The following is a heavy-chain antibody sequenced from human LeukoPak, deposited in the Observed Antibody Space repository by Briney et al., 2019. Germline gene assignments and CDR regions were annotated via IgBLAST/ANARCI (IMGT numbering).Heavy chain of an antibody. V-gene: IGHV3-23*01. CDR1: GFTVSNFA. J-gene: IGHJ4*02. CDR2: ISASGGHT. CDR3: AKDRVGSCSTTSCPIDY. D-gene: IGHD2-2*01. Sequence: GGSLRLSCAASGFTVSNFAMSWVRQAPGKGLEWVSAISASGGHTYYADSVKGRFTISRDSSKNTLYLQMNSLRADDTALYYCAKDRVGSCSTTSCPIDYWGQGTLVTVSS.